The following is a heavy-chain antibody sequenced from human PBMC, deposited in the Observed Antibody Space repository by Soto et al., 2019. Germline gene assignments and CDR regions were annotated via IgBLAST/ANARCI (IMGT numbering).Heavy chain of an antibody. CDR1: GFTFSSYW. J-gene: IGHJ3*02. Sequence: GGSLRLSCAASGFTFSSYWMSWVRQAPGKGLEWVANIKQDGSEKYYVDSVKGRFTISRDNAKNSLYLQMNSLRAEDTAVYYCARIAGYCSGGSCYPTAFDIWGQGTMVTVSS. V-gene: IGHV3-7*01. D-gene: IGHD2-15*01. CDR3: ARIAGYCSGGSCYPTAFDI. CDR2: IKQDGSEK.